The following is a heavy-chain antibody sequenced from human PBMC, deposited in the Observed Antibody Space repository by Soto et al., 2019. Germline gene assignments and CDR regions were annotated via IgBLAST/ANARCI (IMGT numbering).Heavy chain of an antibody. CDR2: IYYSGTT. D-gene: IGHD6-25*01. Sequence: QLQLQESGPGLVKPSETLSLTCTVSNGSISSSNYHWGWIRRAPGKGLECIGRIYYSGTTYYNPSLKSKITISVEKSKNQFSLKLRSVTAAHPAVYYCEKRKRGDSSGWGEFDYWGQGTLVTVSS. CDR3: EKRKRGDSSGWGEFDY. J-gene: IGHJ4*02. CDR1: NGSISSSNYH. V-gene: IGHV4-39*01.